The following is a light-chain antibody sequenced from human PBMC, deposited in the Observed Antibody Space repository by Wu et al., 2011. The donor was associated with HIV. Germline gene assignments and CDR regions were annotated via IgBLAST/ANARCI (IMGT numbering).Light chain of an antibody. J-gene: IGKJ2*03. CDR1: QXVSSSY. CDR2: GTS. CDR3: QQFGSSPLMYS. V-gene: IGKV3-20*01. Sequence: RASQXVSSSYLAWYQQRPGQTPRLLIYGTSSRATGIPDRFSGSGSGTDFTLTISRLEPEDFAVYYCQQFGSSPLMYSFGQGTKLEIK.